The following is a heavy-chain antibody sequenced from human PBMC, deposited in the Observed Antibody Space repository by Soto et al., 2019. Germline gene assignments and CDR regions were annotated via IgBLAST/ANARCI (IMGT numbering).Heavy chain of an antibody. Sequence: SETLSLTCTVSGGSISNYHWSWIRQPPGKGLEWIGYIYFSGRTNYNPSLKSRVHISVDTSKNQVSLKLSSVTAADTAVYYCARQAREYKPFDPWGQGTLVTVSS. D-gene: IGHD6-6*01. CDR3: ARQAREYKPFDP. J-gene: IGHJ5*02. CDR1: GGSISNYH. CDR2: IYFSGRT. V-gene: IGHV4-59*08.